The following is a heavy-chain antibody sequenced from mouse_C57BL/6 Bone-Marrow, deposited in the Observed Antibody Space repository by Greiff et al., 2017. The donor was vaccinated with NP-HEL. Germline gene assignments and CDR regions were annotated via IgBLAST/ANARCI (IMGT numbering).Heavy chain of an antibody. D-gene: IGHD2-1*01. Sequence: DVQLQESEGGLVQPGSSMKLSCTASGFTFSDYYMAWVRQVPEKGLEWVANINYDGSSTYYLDSLKSRFIISRDNAKNILYLQMSSLKSEDTATDYCARGVYSYYAMDYWGQGTSVTVSS. V-gene: IGHV5-16*01. CDR1: GFTFSDYY. CDR3: ARGVYSYYAMDY. CDR2: INYDGSST. J-gene: IGHJ4*01.